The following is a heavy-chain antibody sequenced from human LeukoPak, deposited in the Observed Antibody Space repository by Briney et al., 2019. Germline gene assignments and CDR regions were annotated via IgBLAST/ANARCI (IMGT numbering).Heavy chain of an antibody. Sequence: GGSLRPSCAASGFTFSSYAMSWVRQAPGKGLEWVSAISGSGGSTYYADSVKGRFTISRDNSKNTLYLQMNSLRAEDTAVYYCAKSRSSGWENYFDYWGQGTLVTVSS. D-gene: IGHD6-25*01. CDR2: ISGSGGST. J-gene: IGHJ4*02. CDR1: GFTFSSYA. CDR3: AKSRSSGWENYFDY. V-gene: IGHV3-23*01.